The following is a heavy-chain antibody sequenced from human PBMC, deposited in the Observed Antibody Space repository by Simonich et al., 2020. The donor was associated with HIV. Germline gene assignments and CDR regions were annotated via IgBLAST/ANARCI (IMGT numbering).Heavy chain of an antibody. CDR3: AREVGYYPPQLEENNAFDI. CDR2: ITYSGRT. V-gene: IGHV4-34*01. CDR1: GGSFSGYY. Sequence: QVQLQQWGAGLLQPSETLSLTCAVYGGSFSGYYSGWIRQPTGKGLEWIGEITYSGRTNYNSSRKSRVTISINTSKKQFSLRLNSVTAADTAVYYCAREVGYYPPQLEENNAFDIWGQGTMVTVSS. J-gene: IGHJ3*02. D-gene: IGHD3-10*01.